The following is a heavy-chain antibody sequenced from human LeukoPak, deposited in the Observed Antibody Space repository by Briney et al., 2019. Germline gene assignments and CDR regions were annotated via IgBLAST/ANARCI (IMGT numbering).Heavy chain of an antibody. CDR1: GLTFDNYA. CDR3: ARAWGWWPAPFYYMDV. V-gene: IGHV3-9*01. CDR2: ISWNGGSI. D-gene: IGHD2-8*02. J-gene: IGHJ6*03. Sequence: PGGSLRLSCAASGLTFDNYAMHWVRQAPGKGLEWVSGISWNGGSIYYADSVKGRFTISRDNAKNSLYLQMNSLRAEDTALYYCARAWGWWPAPFYYMDVWGKGTTVTVSS.